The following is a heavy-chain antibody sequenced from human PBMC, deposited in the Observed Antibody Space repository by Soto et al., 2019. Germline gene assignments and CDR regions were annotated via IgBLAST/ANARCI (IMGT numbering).Heavy chain of an antibody. CDR3: ARSWYSSSWFYWYFDL. CDR1: GYTFTSYG. CDR2: ISAYNGNT. V-gene: IGHV1-18*04. D-gene: IGHD6-13*01. J-gene: IGHJ2*01. Sequence: VASVKVSCKASGYTFTSYGISWVRQAPGQGLEWMGWISAYNGNTNYAQKLQGRVTMTTDTSTSTAYMELRSLRSDDTAVYYCARSWYSSSWFYWYFDLWGRGTLVTVSS.